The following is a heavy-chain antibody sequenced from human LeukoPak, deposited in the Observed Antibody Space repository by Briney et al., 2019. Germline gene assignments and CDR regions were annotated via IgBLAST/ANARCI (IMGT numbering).Heavy chain of an antibody. Sequence: GGSLRLSCAASGFTFSTYAMHWVRQAPGKGLEWVAIISYDGGIKNYADSVKGRFTISRDNSKNTLYLQMDSLRTEDTALFYCARPHSDVFYGSPQLDFWGQGTLVTVSS. CDR1: GFTFSTYA. CDR2: ISYDGGIK. D-gene: IGHD1-26*01. J-gene: IGHJ4*02. CDR3: ARPHSDVFYGSPQLDF. V-gene: IGHV3-30*04.